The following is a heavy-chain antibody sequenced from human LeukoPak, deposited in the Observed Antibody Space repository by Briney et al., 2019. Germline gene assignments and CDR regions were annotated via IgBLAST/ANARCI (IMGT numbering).Heavy chain of an antibody. CDR2: INHSGST. CDR1: GGSFSGYY. Sequence: SETLSLTCAVYGGSFSGYYWSWIRQPPGKGLEWIGEINHSGSTNYNPSLKSRVTISVDTSKNQFSLKLSSVTAADTAVYYCARRPFMVQRVRAFDPCGQGTLVTVS. CDR3: ARRPFMVQRVRAFDP. V-gene: IGHV4-34*01. D-gene: IGHD3-10*01. J-gene: IGHJ5*02.